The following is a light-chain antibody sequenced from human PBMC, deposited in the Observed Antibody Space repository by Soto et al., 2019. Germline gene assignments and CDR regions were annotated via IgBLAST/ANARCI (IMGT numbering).Light chain of an antibody. CDR3: QQYGRSPYT. V-gene: IGKV3-20*01. J-gene: IGKJ2*01. Sequence: EIVLTQSPGTLSLSPGERATLSCRASQSVCSNYLAWYQQKPGQAPRLLIYGASSRATGIPDRFTGTGSGTDFTLTISRLEPEDFAVYYCQQYGRSPYTFGHGTKLQIK. CDR1: QSVCSNY. CDR2: GAS.